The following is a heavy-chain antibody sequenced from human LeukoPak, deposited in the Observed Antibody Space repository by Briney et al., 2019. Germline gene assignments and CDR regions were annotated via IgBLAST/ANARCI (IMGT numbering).Heavy chain of an antibody. CDR2: ISYDGSNK. D-gene: IGHD2-21*02. Sequence: GRSLSPSCAPAAFSFGIYSIRWARHAAGNGMEWVAVISYDGSNKYYADSVKGRFTISRDNAKNSLYLQMNSLRAEDTAVYYCARDVTSPEAFDIWGQGTMVTVSS. J-gene: IGHJ3*02. V-gene: IGHV3-30*04. CDR1: AFSFGIYS. CDR3: ARDVTSPEAFDI.